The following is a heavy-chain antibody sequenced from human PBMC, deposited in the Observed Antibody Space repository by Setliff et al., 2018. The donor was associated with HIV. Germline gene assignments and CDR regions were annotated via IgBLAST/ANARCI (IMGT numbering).Heavy chain of an antibody. Sequence: SETLSLTCTVSGGSISTYYWTWIRQPPGKGLEWIGYIYTSGSTSYNPSLKSRLTISLDTSKNQFSLNLSSVTATDTAVYYCARRNTMVRGIIIDPYDAFDMWGQGTVVTVSS. D-gene: IGHD3-10*01. CDR2: IYTSGST. J-gene: IGHJ3*02. V-gene: IGHV4-4*09. CDR3: ARRNTMVRGIIIDPYDAFDM. CDR1: GGSISTYY.